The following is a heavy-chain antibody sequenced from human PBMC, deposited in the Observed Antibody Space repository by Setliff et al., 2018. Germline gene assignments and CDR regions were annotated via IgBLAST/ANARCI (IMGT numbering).Heavy chain of an antibody. CDR1: GGSFSGYY. CDR3: ARGPRYSGSYYVNY. CDR2: INHSGSS. V-gene: IGHV4-34*01. J-gene: IGHJ4*02. D-gene: IGHD1-26*01. Sequence: SETLSLTCAVYGGSFSGYYWTWIRQPPGKGLEWIGEINHSGSSNYNPSLKSRVTISVDTSKNQFSLNLSSVTAADTAVYYCARGPRYSGSYYVNYWGQGTLVT.